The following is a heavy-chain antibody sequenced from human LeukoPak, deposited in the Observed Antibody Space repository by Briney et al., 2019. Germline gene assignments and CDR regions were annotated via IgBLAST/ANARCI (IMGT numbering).Heavy chain of an antibody. CDR2: INPSGGST. CDR1: GGTFSSYA. J-gene: IGHJ6*02. Sequence: ASVKVSCKASGGTFSSYAISWVRQAPGQGLEWMGIINPSGGSTSYAQKFQGRVTMTRDTSTSTVYMELSSLRSEDTAVYYCARGPYGMDVWGQGTTVTVSS. V-gene: IGHV1-46*01. CDR3: ARGPYGMDV.